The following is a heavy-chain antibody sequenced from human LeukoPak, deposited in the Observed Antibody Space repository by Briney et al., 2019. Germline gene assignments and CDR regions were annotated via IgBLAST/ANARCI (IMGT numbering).Heavy chain of an antibody. V-gene: IGHV3-21*01. CDR2: ISSSSSYI. D-gene: IGHD3-22*01. Sequence: PGGSLRLSCAASGFTFSSYSMNWVRQAPGKGLEWVSSISSSSSYIYYADSVKGRFTISRDNAKNSLYLQMNSLRAEDTAVYYCARDPISYYYDSSGYLKFPYYYGMDVWGQGTKVTVSS. J-gene: IGHJ6*02. CDR1: GFTFSSYS. CDR3: ARDPISYYYDSSGYLKFPYYYGMDV.